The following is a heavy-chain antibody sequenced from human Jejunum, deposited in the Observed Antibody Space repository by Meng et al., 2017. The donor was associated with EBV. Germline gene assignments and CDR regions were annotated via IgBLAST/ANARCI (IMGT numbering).Heavy chain of an antibody. Sequence: QLQWQGPGSGLVKPYEPLSLTWAVFGGSISSGGYSWHWIRQPPGKGLQWIGYIYYSGSAFYNPSLKSRVTLSVDRSKNQFSLNLSSVTAADTAVYYCARGAYFDYWGQGTLVTVSS. CDR3: ARGAYFDY. V-gene: IGHV4-30-2*01. CDR2: IYYSGSA. CDR1: GGSISSGGYS. J-gene: IGHJ4*02.